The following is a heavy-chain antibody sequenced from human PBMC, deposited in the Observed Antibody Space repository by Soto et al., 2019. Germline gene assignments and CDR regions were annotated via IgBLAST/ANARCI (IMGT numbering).Heavy chain of an antibody. CDR1: GFTFSSYA. CDR3: ANGMDSGYDYVNFQH. Sequence: GGSLRLSCAASGFTFSSYAMSWVRQAPGKGLEWVSAISGSGGSTYYADSVKGRFTISRDNSKNTLYLQMNSLRAEDTAVYYCANGMDSGYDYVNFQHWGQGTLVTVSS. V-gene: IGHV3-23*01. D-gene: IGHD5-12*01. CDR2: ISGSGGST. J-gene: IGHJ1*01.